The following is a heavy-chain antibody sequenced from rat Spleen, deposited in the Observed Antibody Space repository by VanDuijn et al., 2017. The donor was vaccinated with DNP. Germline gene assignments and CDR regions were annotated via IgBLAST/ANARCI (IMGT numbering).Heavy chain of an antibody. CDR3: TRGDILRSFDY. J-gene: IGHJ2*01. CDR2: INSAGSI. V-gene: IGHV3-3*01. CDR1: GYSITSSYR. Sequence: EVQLQESGPGLVKPSQSLSLTCSVTGYSITSSYRWNWIRKFPGNELEWMGYINSAGSIEYNPSLKGRISITSDTSKNQFFLQVNSVTTDDTATYYCTRGDILRSFDYWGQGVMVTVSS. D-gene: IGHD1-6*01.